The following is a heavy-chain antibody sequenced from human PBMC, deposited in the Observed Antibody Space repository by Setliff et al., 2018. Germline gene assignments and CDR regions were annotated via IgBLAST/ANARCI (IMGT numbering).Heavy chain of an antibody. CDR2: IFYSGDT. V-gene: IGHV4-59*02. CDR3: ARDRTFYGSGTYTRWFDY. D-gene: IGHD3-10*01. Sequence: SETLSLTCTVFGGSVNSHYWSWIRQPPGKGLEWIGFIFYSGDTKSNPSLKGRVTMSVDTSKNQFSLRLTSVTAADTAVYYCARDRTFYGSGTYTRWFDYWGQGTLVTVSS. CDR1: GGSVNSHY. J-gene: IGHJ4*02.